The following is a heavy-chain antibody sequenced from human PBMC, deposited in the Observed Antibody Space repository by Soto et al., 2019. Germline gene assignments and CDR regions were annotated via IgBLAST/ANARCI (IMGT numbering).Heavy chain of an antibody. Sequence: EVQLVETGGGLIQPGGSLSLSCAASGFTVSSNYMSWVRQAPGKGLEWVSVIYSGGSTYYADSVKGRFTISRDNSKNSLYLQMNSLRAEDTAVYYGARGGYGGNSDFDYWGQGTLVTVSS. CDR1: GFTVSSNY. CDR2: IYSGGST. V-gene: IGHV3-53*02. J-gene: IGHJ4*02. CDR3: ARGGYGGNSDFDY. D-gene: IGHD5-12*01.